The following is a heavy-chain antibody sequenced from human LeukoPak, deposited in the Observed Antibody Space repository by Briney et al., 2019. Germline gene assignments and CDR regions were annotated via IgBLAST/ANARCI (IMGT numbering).Heavy chain of an antibody. CDR2: INPNSGGT. CDR3: ARDRDGGVGTIDY. CDR1: GYTFTGYY. D-gene: IGHD3-3*01. Sequence: ASVKVSCKASGYTFTGYYMHWVRQAPGQGLEWMGRINPNSGGTNYAQKFQGRVTMTRDTSISTAYMELSRLRFDDTAVYYCARDRDGGVGTIDYWGQGTLVPVSS. J-gene: IGHJ4*02. V-gene: IGHV1-2*06.